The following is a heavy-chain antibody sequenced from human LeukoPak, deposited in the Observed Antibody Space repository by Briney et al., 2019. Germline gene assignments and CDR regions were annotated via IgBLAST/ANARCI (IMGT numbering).Heavy chain of an antibody. Sequence: SETLPLTCAVYGGSFSGYYWSWIRQPPGKGLEWIGEINHSGSTNYNPSLKSRVTISVDTSKNQFSLKLSSVTAADTAVYYCARRHGYNLYYFDYWGQGTLVTVSS. J-gene: IGHJ4*02. D-gene: IGHD5-24*01. CDR1: GGSFSGYY. CDR3: ARRHGYNLYYFDY. CDR2: INHSGST. V-gene: IGHV4-34*01.